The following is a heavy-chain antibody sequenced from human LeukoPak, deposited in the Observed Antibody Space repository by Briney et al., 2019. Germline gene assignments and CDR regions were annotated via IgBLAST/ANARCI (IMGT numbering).Heavy chain of an antibody. CDR2: IYYSGST. CDR3: ARSERYSSGWYFYFDY. J-gene: IGHJ4*02. Sequence: SETLSLTCTVSGGSISTYYWSWIQQPPGKGLEWIGYIYYSGSTNYNPSLKSRVTISIDTSKNQFSLNLSSVTAADTAVYYCARSERYSSGWYFYFDYWGQGTLVTVSS. D-gene: IGHD6-19*01. V-gene: IGHV4-59*01. CDR1: GGSISTYY.